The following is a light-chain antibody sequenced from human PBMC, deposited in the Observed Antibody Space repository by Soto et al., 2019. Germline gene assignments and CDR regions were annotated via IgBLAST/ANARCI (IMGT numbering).Light chain of an antibody. CDR1: QSVSKY. CDR2: DAS. CDR3: RQRTNWPLT. V-gene: IGKV3-11*01. Sequence: EIVLTQSPATLSLSPGERATLSCRASQSVSKYLAWYQQNPGQAPRLLIYDASNRATGIPARFSGSGSGTDFTLTISSLEPEDFAVYYCRQRTNWPLTFGGGTKVEIK. J-gene: IGKJ4*01.